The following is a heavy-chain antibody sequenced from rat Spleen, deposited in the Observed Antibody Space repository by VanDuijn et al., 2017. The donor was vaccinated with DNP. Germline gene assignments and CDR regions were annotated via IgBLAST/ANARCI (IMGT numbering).Heavy chain of an antibody. V-gene: IGHV5S14*01. CDR2: ISTGGGNT. Sequence: EVQLVESGGGLVQPGRSLKLSCAASGFTFSNYGMAWVRQTPTKGLEWVASISTGGGNTYYRDSVKGRFTISRDNAKNTQYLQMDSLRSEYTATYYCARRGNYGGYSPWWYFDFWGPGTMVTVSS. CDR1: GFTFSNYG. J-gene: IGHJ1*01. D-gene: IGHD1-11*01. CDR3: ARRGNYGGYSPWWYFDF.